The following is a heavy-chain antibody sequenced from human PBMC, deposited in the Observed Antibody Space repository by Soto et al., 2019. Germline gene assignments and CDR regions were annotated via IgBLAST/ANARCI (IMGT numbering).Heavy chain of an antibody. D-gene: IGHD3-22*01. J-gene: IGHJ6*02. CDR2: ISSDGGNK. Sequence: LRLSCATSGFTFTRSGMHWVRQAPGKGLDWVAVISSDGGNKYYGDSVRGRFTISRDNSNNTLFLEMKSLRVDDTAVYYCARDSSDPYYYDSSGYYYAPMDVWGQGTTVTVSS. CDR3: ARDSSDPYYYDSSGYYYAPMDV. CDR1: GFTFTRSG. V-gene: IGHV3-30*03.